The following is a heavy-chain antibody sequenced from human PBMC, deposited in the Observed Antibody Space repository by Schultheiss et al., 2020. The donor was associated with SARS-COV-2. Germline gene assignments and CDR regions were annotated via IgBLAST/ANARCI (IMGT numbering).Heavy chain of an antibody. V-gene: IGHV4-34*01. D-gene: IGHD2-15*01. CDR2: INHSGST. J-gene: IGHJ3*02. Sequence: GSLRLSCAVYGGSFSGYYWSWIRQPPGKGLEWIGEINHSGSTNYNSSLKSRVTVSVDTSKNQFSLKLSSVTAADTAVYYCTRARDGRHSVVVVAARSGAFDIWGQGTMVTVSS. CDR3: TRARDGRHSVVVVAARSGAFDI. CDR1: GGSFSGYY.